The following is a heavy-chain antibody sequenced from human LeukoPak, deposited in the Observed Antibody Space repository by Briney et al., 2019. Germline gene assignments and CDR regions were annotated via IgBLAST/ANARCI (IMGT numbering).Heavy chain of an antibody. D-gene: IGHD3-3*01. CDR2: ITATSSST. V-gene: IGHV3-23*01. CDR3: TTSSSPRITIFGVVISYYYYMDV. CDR1: GFTFSSYG. J-gene: IGHJ6*03. Sequence: GGSLRLSCAASGFTFSSYGMSWVRQAPGKGLEWVSAITATSSSTHDADSVQGRFTISRDNSKNTLYLQMNSLKTEDTAVYYCTTSSSPRITIFGVVISYYYYMDVWGKGTTVTVSS.